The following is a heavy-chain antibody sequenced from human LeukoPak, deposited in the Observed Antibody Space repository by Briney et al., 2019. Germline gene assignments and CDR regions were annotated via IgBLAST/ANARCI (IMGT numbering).Heavy chain of an antibody. J-gene: IGHJ4*02. CDR3: ASDRSLIASLYYFDN. Sequence: PGGSLRLSCAASGITFSAYTMNWVRQAPGKGLEWVSSISGSGSYIFYADSVKGRFTISRDNAKNSLYLQMNSLRAEETAVYYCASDRSLIASLYYFDNWGQGTLVTVSS. CDR1: GITFSAYT. CDR2: ISGSGSYI. D-gene: IGHD3-22*01. V-gene: IGHV3-21*01.